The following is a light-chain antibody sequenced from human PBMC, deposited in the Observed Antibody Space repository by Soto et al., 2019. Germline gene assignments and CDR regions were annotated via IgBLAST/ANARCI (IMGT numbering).Light chain of an antibody. CDR3: HPRD. CDR2: DAS. CDR1: HSISSW. J-gene: IGKJ5*01. V-gene: IGKV1-5*01. Sequence: DIQMSHSPSTLSESVGERVAITFRASHSISSWLASYQQKPGKAPKVLIYDASTLESGVPSRFSGSGSETEFTLTISRLQPDDFATYFCHPRDFGQGTRLEIK.